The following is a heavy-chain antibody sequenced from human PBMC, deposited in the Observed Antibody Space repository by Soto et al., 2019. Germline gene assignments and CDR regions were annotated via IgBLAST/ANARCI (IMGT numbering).Heavy chain of an antibody. D-gene: IGHD3-10*01. CDR3: ARRHCYGSGSYNYYYYGMDV. Sequence: ASVKVSCKASGYTFTSYAMHWVRQAPGQRLEWMGWINAGNGNTKYSQKFQGRVTITRDTSASTAYMELSSLRSEDTAVYYCARRHCYGSGSYNYYYYGMDVWGQGTTVTVSS. CDR2: INAGNGNT. CDR1: GYTFTSYA. J-gene: IGHJ6*02. V-gene: IGHV1-3*01.